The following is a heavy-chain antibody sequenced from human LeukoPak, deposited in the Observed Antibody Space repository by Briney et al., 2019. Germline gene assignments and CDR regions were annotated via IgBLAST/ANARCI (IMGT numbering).Heavy chain of an antibody. CDR3: ARDRYDYIWGSYRRSGAFDI. CDR2: KYYRSKWYN. Sequence: SQTLSLTCAISGDSVSSNSAAWNWIRQSPSRGLECLGRKYYRSKWYNDYAVSVKSRITINPDTSKNQFSLQLNSVTPEDTAVYYCARDRYDYIWGSYRRSGAFDIWGQGTMVTVSS. J-gene: IGHJ3*02. V-gene: IGHV6-1*01. D-gene: IGHD3-16*02. CDR1: GDSVSSNSAA.